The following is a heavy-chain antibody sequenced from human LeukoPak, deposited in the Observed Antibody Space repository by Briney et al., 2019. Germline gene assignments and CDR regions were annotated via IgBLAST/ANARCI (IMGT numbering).Heavy chain of an antibody. CDR1: GYTLTELS. Sequence: ASVKVSCKVSGYTLTELSMHWVRQAPGKGLEWMGGFDPEDGETIYAQKFQGRVTMTEDTSTDTAYMELSSLRSEDTAVYYCATHPPGGYSGYDFHWFDPWGREPWSPSPQ. CDR3: ATHPPGGYSGYDFHWFDP. J-gene: IGHJ5*02. V-gene: IGHV1-24*01. D-gene: IGHD5-12*01. CDR2: FDPEDGET.